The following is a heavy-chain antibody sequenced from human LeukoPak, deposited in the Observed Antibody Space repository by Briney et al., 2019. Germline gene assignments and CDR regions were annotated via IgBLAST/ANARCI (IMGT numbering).Heavy chain of an antibody. J-gene: IGHJ4*02. V-gene: IGHV3-73*01. D-gene: IGHD3-22*01. CDR3: TRLKPYYYDSRGYEDY. CDR2: IRSKANSYAT. CDR1: GFTFSGSA. Sequence: TGGSLRLSCAASGFTFSGSAMLWVRQASGKGLEWVGRIRSKANSYATAYAASVKGRFTISRDDSKNTAYLQMNSLKTEDTAVYYCTRLKPYYYDSRGYEDYWGQGTLVTVSS.